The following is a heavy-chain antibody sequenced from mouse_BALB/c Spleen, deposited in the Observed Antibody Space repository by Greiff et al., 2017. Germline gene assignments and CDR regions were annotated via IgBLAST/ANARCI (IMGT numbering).Heavy chain of an antibody. CDR1: GYAFTNYW. CDR2: IYPGSGNT. J-gene: IGHJ4*01. CDR3: ATIYYDYDGGAMDY. V-gene: IGHV1-63*01. D-gene: IGHD2-4*01. Sequence: QVQLQQSGAELVRPGTSVKISCKASGYAFTNYWLGWVKQRPGHGLEWIGDIYPGSGNTYYNEKFKGKATLTADKSSSTAYMQLSSLTSEDSAVYFCATIYYDYDGGAMDYWGQGTSVTVSS.